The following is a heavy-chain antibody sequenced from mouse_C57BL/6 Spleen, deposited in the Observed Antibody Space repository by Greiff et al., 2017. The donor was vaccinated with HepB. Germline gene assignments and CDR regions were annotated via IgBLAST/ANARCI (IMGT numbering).Heavy chain of an antibody. J-gene: IGHJ4*01. CDR1: GYTFTSYG. CDR2: IYPRSGNT. V-gene: IGHV1-81*01. D-gene: IGHD2-5*01. CDR3: ARGGYSNYFYAMDY. Sequence: VMLVESGAELARPGASVKLSCKASGYTFTSYGISWVKQRTGQGLEWIGEIYPRSGNTYYNEKFKGKATLTADKSSSTAYMELRSLTSEDSAVYLCARGGYSNYFYAMDYWGQGTSVTVSS.